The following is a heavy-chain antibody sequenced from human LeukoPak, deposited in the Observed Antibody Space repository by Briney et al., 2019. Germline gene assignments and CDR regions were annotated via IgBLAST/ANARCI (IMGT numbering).Heavy chain of an antibody. V-gene: IGHV3-74*01. D-gene: IGHD1-7*01. CDR3: ARALYNWNYGALGAFDI. J-gene: IGHJ3*02. CDR1: GFTFSSYW. Sequence: GGSLRLSCAASGFTFSSYWMHWVRQAPGKGLVWVSRINSDGSSTSYADSVKGRFTISRDNAKNTLYLQMNSLRAEDTAVYYCARALYNWNYGALGAFDIWGQGTMVTVS. CDR2: INSDGSST.